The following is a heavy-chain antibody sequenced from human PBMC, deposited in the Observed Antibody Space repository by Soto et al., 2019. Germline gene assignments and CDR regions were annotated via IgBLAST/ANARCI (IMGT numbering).Heavy chain of an antibody. CDR2: INHSGST. CDR3: ARGRGYSYGYYYYYGMDV. J-gene: IGHJ6*02. CDR1: GGSFSGYY. V-gene: IGHV4-34*01. D-gene: IGHD5-18*01. Sequence: PSETLSLTCAVYGGSFSGYYWSWIRQPPGKGLEWIGEINHSGSTNYNPSLKSRVTISVDTSKNRFSLKLRSVTAADTAVYYCARGRGYSYGYYYYYGMDVWGQGTTVTVSS.